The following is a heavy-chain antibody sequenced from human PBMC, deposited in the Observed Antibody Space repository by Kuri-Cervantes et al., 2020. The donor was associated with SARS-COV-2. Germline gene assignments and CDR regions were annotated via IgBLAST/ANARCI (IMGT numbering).Heavy chain of an antibody. CDR1: GYTFTSYY. D-gene: IGHD3-22*01. J-gene: IGHJ2*01. CDR2: INPSGGST. Sequence: ASVKVSCKASGYTFTSYYMHWVRQAPGQGLEWMGIINPSGGSTSYAQKFQGRVTMTRDTSTSTVYMELSSLRSEDTAVYYCARGGAVGYYDSSGYGLYWYFDLWGRGTLVTVSS. V-gene: IGHV1-46*01. CDR3: ARGGAVGYYDSSGYGLYWYFDL.